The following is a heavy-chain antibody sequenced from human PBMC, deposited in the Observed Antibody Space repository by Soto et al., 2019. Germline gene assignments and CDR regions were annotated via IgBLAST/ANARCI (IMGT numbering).Heavy chain of an antibody. D-gene: IGHD5-12*01. J-gene: IGHJ6*02. CDR2: IYPGDSDT. CDR1: GYSFSNNW. Sequence: PGESLKISCKGSGYSFSNNWIGWVRQMPGKGLEWMGIIYPGDSDTRYTPSFQGQVTFSADRSISTAYLQWTSLKASETAIYYCERMRGQESDYYYGIDLWGQGTTVTVSS. CDR3: ERMRGQESDYYYGIDL. V-gene: IGHV5-51*01.